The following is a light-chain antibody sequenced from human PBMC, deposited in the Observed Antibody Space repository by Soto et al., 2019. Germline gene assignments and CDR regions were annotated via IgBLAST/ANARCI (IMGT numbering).Light chain of an antibody. CDR1: QGISSY. J-gene: IGKJ1*01. CDR2: AAS. CDR3: QQVNDYPIT. Sequence: AIRMTQSPSSFSASTGDRVTITCRASQGISSYLAWYQQKPGKAPKLLIYAASTLQSGVPSRFSGSGSGTDFTLTISCLQSEDFATYHCQQVNDYPITFGQGTKVDIK. V-gene: IGKV1-8*01.